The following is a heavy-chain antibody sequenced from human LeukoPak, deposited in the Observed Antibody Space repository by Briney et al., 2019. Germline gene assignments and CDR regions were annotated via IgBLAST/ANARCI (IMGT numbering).Heavy chain of an antibody. V-gene: IGHV1-18*01. D-gene: IGHD3-16*01. CDR1: GYTFTNYA. J-gene: IGHJ4*02. Sequence: GASVKVSCKASGYTFTNYAISWVRQAPGQGLEWMGWISAYNTNTNYAQNLQGRVTMTTDTSTSTAYMELRSLRSDDTAVYYCARDRRGIDYWGQGTLVTVSS. CDR3: ARDRRGIDY. CDR2: ISAYNTNT.